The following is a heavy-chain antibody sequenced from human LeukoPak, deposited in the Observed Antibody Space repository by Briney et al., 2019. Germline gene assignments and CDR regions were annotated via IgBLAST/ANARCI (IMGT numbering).Heavy chain of an antibody. Sequence: GESLKISCNGSGYSFTSYWIGWVRQIPGKGLEWMGIIYPSDSDTRSSPSFQGQVTISADKSISTAYLQWSSLKASDTAMYYCARLNDGYISPPGPEHRGVWHYWGQGTLVTVSS. CDR1: GYSFTSYW. CDR3: ARLNDGYISPPGPEHRGVWHY. CDR2: IYPSDSDT. J-gene: IGHJ4*02. V-gene: IGHV5-51*01. D-gene: IGHD5-24*01.